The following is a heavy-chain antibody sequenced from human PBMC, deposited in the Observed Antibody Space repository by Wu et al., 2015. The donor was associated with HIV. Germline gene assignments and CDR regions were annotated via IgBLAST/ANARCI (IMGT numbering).Heavy chain of an antibody. CDR1: GGTFSRSG. D-gene: IGHD3-22*01. Sequence: QVQLVQSGAEVRKPGSSVKVSCKASGGTFSRSGFSWVRQVPGQGFEWMGRIIPIFGTANYAQKFQGRVTITADESTSTAYMELSSLRSEDTAVYYCARDPSPRYYYDSSGYYSDYWGQGTLVTVSS. V-gene: IGHV1-69*13. CDR3: ARDPSPRYYYDSSGYYSDY. CDR2: IIPIFGTA. J-gene: IGHJ4*02.